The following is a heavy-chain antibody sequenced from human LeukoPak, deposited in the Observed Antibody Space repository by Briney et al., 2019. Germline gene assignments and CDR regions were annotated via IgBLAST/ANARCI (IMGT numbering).Heavy chain of an antibody. CDR3: VRDSFGGSHFDY. J-gene: IGHJ4*02. V-gene: IGHV3-21*01. Sequence: DSVKGRFTISRDNAKNSLYLQMNSLRAEDTAVYYCVRDSFGGSHFDYWGQGTLVTVSS. D-gene: IGHD3-10*01.